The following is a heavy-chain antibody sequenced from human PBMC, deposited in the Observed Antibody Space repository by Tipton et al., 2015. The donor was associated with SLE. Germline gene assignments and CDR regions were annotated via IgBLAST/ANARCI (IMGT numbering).Heavy chain of an antibody. J-gene: IGHJ3*02. D-gene: IGHD4-17*01. Sequence: SLRLSCAASGFTFGNYAMSWVRQAPGKGLEWVSAISDTAYYKNYADSVKGRFTISRDNSRNTLSLEMNSLRAEDTAVYYCAKARTTVTSYDAFDIWGQGTMVTVSS. V-gene: IGHV3-23*01. CDR2: ISDTAYYK. CDR1: GFTFGNYA. CDR3: AKARTTVTSYDAFDI.